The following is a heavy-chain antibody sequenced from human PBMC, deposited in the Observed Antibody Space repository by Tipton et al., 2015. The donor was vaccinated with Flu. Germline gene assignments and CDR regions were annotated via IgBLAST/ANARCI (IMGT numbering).Heavy chain of an antibody. CDR1: GGSISSGSYY. J-gene: IGHJ5*02. Sequence: LRLSCSVSGGSISSGSYYWGWIRQPPGKGLEWIGSVYYSGSAYYNPSLKSRVTISVDTSKNQFSLRLTSVTAADTAVYYCARDSPVLQKWFAPWGQGTLVTVSS. CDR2: VYYSGSA. D-gene: IGHD2/OR15-2a*01. V-gene: IGHV4-39*07. CDR3: ARDSPVLQKWFAP.